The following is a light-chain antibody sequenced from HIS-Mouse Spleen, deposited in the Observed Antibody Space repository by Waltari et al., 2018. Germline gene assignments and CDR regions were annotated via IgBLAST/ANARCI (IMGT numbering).Light chain of an antibody. Sequence: SYVLTQPPSVSVAPGKTARITCGGNNIGSKSVHWYQQKPGLAPVLVGDDGSARPSGIPGRFSGSNSGNTATLTISRVEAGDEADYYCQVWDSSSDHVVFGGGTKLTVL. CDR2: DGS. J-gene: IGLJ2*01. V-gene: IGLV3-21*03. CDR1: NIGSKS. CDR3: QVWDSSSDHVV.